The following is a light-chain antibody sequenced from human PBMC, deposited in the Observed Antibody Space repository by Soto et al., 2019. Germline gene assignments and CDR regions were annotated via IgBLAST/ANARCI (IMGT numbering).Light chain of an antibody. CDR3: QQYGSSLYT. Sequence: EIVLTQSPGTLSLSPGERATLSCRASQSVSSSYLAWYQQKPGQAPRLLIYGASSRATGIPDRFSGSGSGTDFTLTIRKLEPEDFAVYYCQQYGSSLYTFGQAPETDIK. CDR1: QSVSSSY. J-gene: IGKJ2*01. CDR2: GAS. V-gene: IGKV3-20*01.